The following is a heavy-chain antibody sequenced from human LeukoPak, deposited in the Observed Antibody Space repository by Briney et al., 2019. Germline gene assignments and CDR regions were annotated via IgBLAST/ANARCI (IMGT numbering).Heavy chain of an antibody. CDR1: GYTFTGYY. D-gene: IGHD3-22*01. J-gene: IGHJ3*02. Sequence: GASVKVSCKASGYTFTGYYMHWVRQAPGQGLEWMGWINPNSGGTNYAQKFQGRVTMTRDTSISTAYMELSRLRSDDTAVYYCATQAITMIVVAEAFDIWGQGTMVTVSS. CDR3: ATQAITMIVVAEAFDI. V-gene: IGHV1-2*02. CDR2: INPNSGGT.